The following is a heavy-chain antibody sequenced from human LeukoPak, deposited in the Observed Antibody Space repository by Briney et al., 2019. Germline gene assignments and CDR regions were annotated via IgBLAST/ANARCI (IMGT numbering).Heavy chain of an antibody. Sequence: ASVKVSCKASGYMFAVFGITWVRQAPGQGLEWMGSIRVHNGDTDYAQKFQGRLTMTTDTSATTAYMELRSLKSDDTAVYYCARDRYDVGVAFDFWGQGTMVTVSS. V-gene: IGHV1-18*01. CDR3: ARDRYDVGVAFDF. CDR2: IRVHNGDT. D-gene: IGHD3-9*01. J-gene: IGHJ3*01. CDR1: GYMFAVFG.